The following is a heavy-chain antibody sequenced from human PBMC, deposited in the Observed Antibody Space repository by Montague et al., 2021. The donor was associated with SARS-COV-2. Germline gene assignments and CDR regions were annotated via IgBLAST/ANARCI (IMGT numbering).Heavy chain of an antibody. Sequence: SETLSLTCAVYGGSLSGYYWSWIRQPPGEGLEWIAEISHRGSTSYNPSLKSRVTISVDTSKNQFSLRLSSVTAADTAVYYCARFPTSYYYDSKAAPATPDAFDIWGQGTMVTVSS. CDR2: ISHRGST. D-gene: IGHD3-22*01. CDR3: ARFPTSYYYDSKAAPATPDAFDI. V-gene: IGHV4-34*01. J-gene: IGHJ3*02. CDR1: GGSLSGYY.